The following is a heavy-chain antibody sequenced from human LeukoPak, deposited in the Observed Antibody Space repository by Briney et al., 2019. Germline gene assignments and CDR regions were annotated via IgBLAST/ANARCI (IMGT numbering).Heavy chain of an antibody. CDR1: GGSISSYY. Sequence: SETLSLTCTVSGGSISSYYWSWIRQPAGKGLVWIGRIYTSGSTNYNPSLKSRVTMSVDTSKNQFSLKLSSVTAADTAVYYCARDLDGNLDYWGQGTLVTVSS. CDR3: ARDLDGNLDY. CDR2: IYTSGST. J-gene: IGHJ4*02. V-gene: IGHV4-4*07. D-gene: IGHD1-14*01.